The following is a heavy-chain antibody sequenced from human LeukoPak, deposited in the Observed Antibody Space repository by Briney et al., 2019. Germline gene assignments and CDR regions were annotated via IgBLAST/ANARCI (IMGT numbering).Heavy chain of an antibody. CDR3: AKVRGSYGSGIIDY. V-gene: IGHV3-23*01. Sequence: PGGSLRLSCAASGFTFSSYTLSWVRQAPGKGLEWVSSISSGAGTYYADSVKGRFTISRDNSKNTLYLQMNSLRAEDTAEYYCAKVRGSYGSGIIDYWGQGTLVTVSS. CDR1: GFTFSSYT. CDR2: ISSGAGT. D-gene: IGHD3-10*01. J-gene: IGHJ4*02.